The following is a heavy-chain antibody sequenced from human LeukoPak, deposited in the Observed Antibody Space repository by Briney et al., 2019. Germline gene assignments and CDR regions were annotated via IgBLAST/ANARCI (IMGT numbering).Heavy chain of an antibody. J-gene: IGHJ6*02. CDR3: AREYGSGSYYGYYYYGMDV. CDR1: GGSFSGYY. CDR2: INHSGST. Sequence: PSETLSLTCAVYGGSFSGYYWSWIRQPPGKGLEWIGEINHSGSTNYNPSLKSRVTISVDTSKNQFSLKLSSVTAADTAVYYCAREYGSGSYYGYYYYGMDVWGQGTTVTVSS. V-gene: IGHV4-34*01. D-gene: IGHD3-10*01.